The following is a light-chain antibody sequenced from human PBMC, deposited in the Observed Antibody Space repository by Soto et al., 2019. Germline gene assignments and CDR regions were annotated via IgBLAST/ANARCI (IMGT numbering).Light chain of an antibody. CDR2: GNS. CDR3: QSYDRSLRTYV. V-gene: IGLV1-40*01. CDR1: SSNIGAGYD. J-gene: IGLJ1*01. Sequence: QSVLTQPPSVSGAPGQRVTISCSGSSSNIGAGYDVNWYRQLPGTAPKLLIYGNSDRPSGVPDRFSGSKSGTSASLAITGLQPEDEADYFCQSYDRSLRTYVFGTATKVTVL.